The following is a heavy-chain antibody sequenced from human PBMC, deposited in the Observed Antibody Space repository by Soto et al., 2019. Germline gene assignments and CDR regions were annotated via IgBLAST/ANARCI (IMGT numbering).Heavy chain of an antibody. CDR3: AKELITMTGDYYYYGMGV. CDR1: GFTFSSYA. J-gene: IGHJ6*02. D-gene: IGHD3-22*01. Sequence: GGSLRLSCAASGFTFSSYAMSWVRQAPGKGLEWVSAISGSGASTYYADSVKGRFTISRDKSKNTLYLQMNSLRAEDTAVYYCAKELITMTGDYYYYGMGVWGQGTTVTVSS. V-gene: IGHV3-23*01. CDR2: ISGSGAST.